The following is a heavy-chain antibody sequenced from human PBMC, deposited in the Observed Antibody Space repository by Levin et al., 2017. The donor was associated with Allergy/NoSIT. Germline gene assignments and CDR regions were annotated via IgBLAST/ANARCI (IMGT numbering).Heavy chain of an antibody. J-gene: IGHJ6*02. V-gene: IGHV1-8*01. D-gene: IGHD4-17*01. Sequence: ASVKVSCKASGYTFTSYDINWVRQATGQGLEWMGWMNPNSGNTGYAQKFQGRVTMTRNTSISTAYMELSSLRSEDTAVYYCASPINDYGDYGMDVWGQGTTVTVSS. CDR1: GYTFTSYD. CDR2: MNPNSGNT. CDR3: ASPINDYGDYGMDV.